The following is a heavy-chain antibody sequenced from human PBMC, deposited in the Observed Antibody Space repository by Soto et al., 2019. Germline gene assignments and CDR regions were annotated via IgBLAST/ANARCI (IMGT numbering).Heavy chain of an antibody. CDR2: ISYDGSNK. D-gene: IGHD3-10*01. Sequence: PGGFLGLSCAASGFTFSSYAMHWVRQAPGKGLEWVAVISYDGSNKYYADSVKGRFTISRDNSKNTLYLQMNSLRAEDTAVYYCLVRGVIIEYFDYWGQGTLVTVSS. V-gene: IGHV3-30-3*01. J-gene: IGHJ4*02. CDR1: GFTFSSYA. CDR3: LVRGVIIEYFDY.